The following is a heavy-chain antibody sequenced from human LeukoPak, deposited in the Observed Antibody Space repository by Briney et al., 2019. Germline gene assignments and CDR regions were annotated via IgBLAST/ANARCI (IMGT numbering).Heavy chain of an antibody. D-gene: IGHD3-3*01. CDR3: ARLRRKSTIFGVVIEDYFDY. CDR1: GYSFTSYW. CDR2: IYPGDSDT. V-gene: IGHV5-51*01. J-gene: IGHJ4*02. Sequence: GESLKISCKGSGYSFTSYWIGWVRQMPGKGLEWMGIIYPGDSDTRYSPSFQGQVTISADKSISTAYLQWSSLKASDTAMYYCARLRRKSTIFGVVIEDYFDYWGQGTLVIVSS.